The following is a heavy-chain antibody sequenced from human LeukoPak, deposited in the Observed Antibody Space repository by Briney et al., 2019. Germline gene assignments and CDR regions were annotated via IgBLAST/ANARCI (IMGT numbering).Heavy chain of an antibody. Sequence: GGSLRLSCAASGFTFSNYWMSWVRQAPGKGLEWVANIKQNESDKYYVDSVKGRFTISRDNAKNSLYLQMNSLRAEDTAVYYCARVNPGSTGKRSYYGMDVWGQGTTVTVSS. D-gene: IGHD1-14*01. CDR2: IKQNESDK. CDR3: ARVNPGSTGKRSYYGMDV. V-gene: IGHV3-7*01. CDR1: GFTFSNYW. J-gene: IGHJ6*02.